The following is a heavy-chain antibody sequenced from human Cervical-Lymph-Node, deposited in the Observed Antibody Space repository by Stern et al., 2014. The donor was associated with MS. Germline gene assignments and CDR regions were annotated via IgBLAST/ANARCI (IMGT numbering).Heavy chain of an antibody. Sequence: MQLVQSGGGLVQPGGSQRLSCVASGSTFSTSWMSWVRQAPGKGLEWVANIKRDGSETYYLDSVKGRFTISRDNAKSSLYREMNSLRAEDTAVYYCTRFLQSGWSDLFDSWGRGTLVTVSS. D-gene: IGHD6-19*01. CDR1: GSTFSTSW. V-gene: IGHV3-7*01. J-gene: IGHJ5*01. CDR2: IKRDGSET. CDR3: TRFLQSGWSDLFDS.